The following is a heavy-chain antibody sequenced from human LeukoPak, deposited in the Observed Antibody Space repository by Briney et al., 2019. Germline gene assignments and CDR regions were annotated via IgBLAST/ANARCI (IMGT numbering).Heavy chain of an antibody. Sequence: GSLRLSCAASGFSFSSYAMNWVRQAPGKGLEWVSAVSGSGDSTYYPDSVKGRFTISRDNSKNTLYLQMNSLRAEDTAVYYCARLSSAHVLDAFDIWGQGTMVTVSS. D-gene: IGHD2-2*01. J-gene: IGHJ3*02. CDR1: GFSFSSYA. V-gene: IGHV3-23*01. CDR3: ARLSSAHVLDAFDI. CDR2: VSGSGDST.